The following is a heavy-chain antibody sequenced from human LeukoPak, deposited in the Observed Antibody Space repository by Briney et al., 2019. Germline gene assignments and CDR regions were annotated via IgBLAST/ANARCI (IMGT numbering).Heavy chain of an antibody. CDR3: ARGYSGYDWGVDY. J-gene: IGHJ4*02. D-gene: IGHD5-12*01. CDR2: ISYDGSNK. V-gene: IGHV3-30-3*01. Sequence: LXLSCAASGFTFSSYAMHWVRQAPGKGLEWVAVISYDGSNKYYADSVKGRFTISRDNSKNTLYLQMNSLRAEDTAVYYCARGYSGYDWGVDYWGQGTLVTVSS. CDR1: GFTFSSYA.